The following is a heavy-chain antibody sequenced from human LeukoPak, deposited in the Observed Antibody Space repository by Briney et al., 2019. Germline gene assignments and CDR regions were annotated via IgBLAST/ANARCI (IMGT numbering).Heavy chain of an antibody. D-gene: IGHD3-22*01. Sequence: SETLSLTCTVSGGSISSSSYYWGWIRQPPGKGLEWIGSIYYSGSTYYNPSLKSRVTISVDTSKNQFSLKLSSVTAADTAVYYCARDPTYYYDSSGYDAFDIWGQGTMVTVSS. J-gene: IGHJ3*02. CDR2: IYYSGST. CDR1: GGSISSSSYY. CDR3: ARDPTYYYDSSGYDAFDI. V-gene: IGHV4-39*07.